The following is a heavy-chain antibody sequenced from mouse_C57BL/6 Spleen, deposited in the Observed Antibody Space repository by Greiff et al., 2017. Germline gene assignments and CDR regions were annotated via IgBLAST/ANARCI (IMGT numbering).Heavy chain of an antibody. CDR3: ARRGALRFDY. Sequence: QVQLQQPGAELVKPGASVKLSCKASGYTFTSYWMQWVKQRPGQGLEWIGEIDPSDSYTNYNQKFKGKATLTVDTSSSTAYMQLRSLTSEDSAVYYCARRGALRFDYWGQGTTLTVSS. CDR1: GYTFTSYW. CDR2: IDPSDSYT. J-gene: IGHJ2*01. D-gene: IGHD1-1*01. V-gene: IGHV1-50*01.